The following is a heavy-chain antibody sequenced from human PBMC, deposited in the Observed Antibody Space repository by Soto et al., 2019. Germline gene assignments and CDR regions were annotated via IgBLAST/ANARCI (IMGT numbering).Heavy chain of an antibody. D-gene: IGHD2-2*02. CDR2: ISSSSSTI. V-gene: IGHV3-48*02. J-gene: IGHJ3*02. Sequence: EVQLVESGGGLVQPGGSLRLSCAASGFTFSSYSMNWVRQAPGKGLEWVSYISSSSSTIYYADSVKGRFTISRDNAKNSMYLQMNSLRDEDTAVYYCWGQVTAAISAEGDAFDIWGQGTMVTVSS. CDR1: GFTFSSYS. CDR3: WGQVTAAISAEGDAFDI.